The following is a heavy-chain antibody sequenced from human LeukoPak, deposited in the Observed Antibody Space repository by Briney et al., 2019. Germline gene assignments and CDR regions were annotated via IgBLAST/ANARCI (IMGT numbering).Heavy chain of an antibody. D-gene: IGHD2-8*01. CDR1: GFTFSAYW. V-gene: IGHV3-7*01. CDR3: ARGGFGYVYFDY. J-gene: IGHJ4*02. Sequence: GGSLSLTCAASGFTFSAYWISWVRQAPGKGLEWVAHIKGDGSEKYSVDSVKGRFTISRDNAKSSLYLQMNSLRAEDTALYYCARGGFGYVYFDYCGQGSLVTVSS. CDR2: IKGDGSEK.